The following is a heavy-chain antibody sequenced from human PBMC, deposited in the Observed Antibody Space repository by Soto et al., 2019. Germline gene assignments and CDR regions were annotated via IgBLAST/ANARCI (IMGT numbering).Heavy chain of an antibody. CDR3: GRLEYVFWGLIYGRDV. D-gene: IGHD3-3*01. CDR2: IDPSDSYT. J-gene: IGHJ6*04. CDR1: GYSFTSYW. Sequence: ESLKISCKGSGYSFTSYWISWVRQMPGKGLEWMGRIDPSDSYTNYSPSFQGHVTISADKSISTAYLQWSSLKASDTAMYYCGRLEYVFWGLIYGRDVGGKGTTVTVSS. V-gene: IGHV5-10-1*01.